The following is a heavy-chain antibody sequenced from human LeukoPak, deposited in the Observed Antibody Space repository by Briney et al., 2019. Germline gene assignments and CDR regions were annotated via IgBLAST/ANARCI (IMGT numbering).Heavy chain of an antibody. CDR2: INPSGGST. CDR1: GYTFTSYY. CDR3: AKDEMVVAATRHYYMDV. Sequence: GASVKVSCKASGYTFTSYYMHWVRQAPGQGLEWMGIINPSGGSTSYAQKFQGRVTMTRDMSTSTVYMELSSLRSEDTAVYYCAKDEMVVAATRHYYMDVWGKGTTVTISS. J-gene: IGHJ6*03. V-gene: IGHV1-46*01. D-gene: IGHD2-15*01.